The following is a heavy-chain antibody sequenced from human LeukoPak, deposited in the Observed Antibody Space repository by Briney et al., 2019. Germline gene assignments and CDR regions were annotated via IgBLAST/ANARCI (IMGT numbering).Heavy chain of an antibody. CDR3: AKTNGYFDQ. CDR1: GFTFSSYG. Sequence: GGSLRLSCAASGFTFSSYGMTWLRQTPAKGLEWVSAISGSGETTYYSDSVKGRFTISRDNSKNTLFLQMNSLRVEDAAMYYCAKTNGYFDQWGQGTQVAVSS. CDR2: ISGSGETT. D-gene: IGHD2-8*01. J-gene: IGHJ4*02. V-gene: IGHV3-23*01.